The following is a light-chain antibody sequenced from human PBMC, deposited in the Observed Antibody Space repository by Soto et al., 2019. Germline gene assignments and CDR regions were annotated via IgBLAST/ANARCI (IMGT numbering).Light chain of an antibody. Sequence: QLVLAQSPSASASLGASVKLTCTLSRGHSTYAIAWHQQQPEKGPRYLMKLNSDGSHTKGDGIPERFSGSSSGAERYLSISSLQSEDEADYYCQSWDTGIHRVFGGGTKVTVL. CDR1: RGHSTYA. V-gene: IGLV4-69*01. J-gene: IGLJ2*01. CDR3: QSWDTGIHRV. CDR2: LNSDGSH.